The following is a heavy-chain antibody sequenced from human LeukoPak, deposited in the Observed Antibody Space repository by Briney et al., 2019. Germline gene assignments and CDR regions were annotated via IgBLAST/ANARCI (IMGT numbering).Heavy chain of an antibody. CDR3: ARERFLEWFTTYYYYGMDV. D-gene: IGHD3-3*01. CDR2: IKQDGSEK. V-gene: IGHV3-7*01. CDR1: GFTFRNYY. Sequence: QAGGSLRLSCAASGFTFRNYYMHWVRQAPGKGLEWVANIKQDGSEKYHVDSVKGRFTISRDNTKNSLYLQMNSLRAEDTAVYYCARERFLEWFTTYYYYGMDVWGQGTTVTVSS. J-gene: IGHJ6*02.